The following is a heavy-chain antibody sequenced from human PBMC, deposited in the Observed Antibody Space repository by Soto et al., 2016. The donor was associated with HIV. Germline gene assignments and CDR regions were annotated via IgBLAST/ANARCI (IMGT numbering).Heavy chain of an antibody. D-gene: IGHD1-26*01. CDR1: GFIFSDCA. J-gene: IGHJ5*02. CDR3: TRDSGTYNWLDP. V-gene: IGHV3-73*01. CDR2: VRTKAANTAT. Sequence: EVQLVESGGGLVQPGGSPKLSCAVSGFIFSDCAIHWVRQASGKGLEWVGVVRTKAANTATEYAASVKGRFTISRDDSENTAYLQMNNLKTEDTAMYYCTRDSGTYNWLDPWGQGTLVTVSS.